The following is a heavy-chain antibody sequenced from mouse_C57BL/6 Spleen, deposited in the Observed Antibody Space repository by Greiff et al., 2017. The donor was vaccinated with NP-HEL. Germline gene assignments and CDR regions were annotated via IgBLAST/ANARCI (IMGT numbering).Heavy chain of an antibody. Sequence: VQLQESGAELVRPGASVKLSCKASGYTFTDYYINWVKQRPGQGLEWIARIYPGSGNTYYNEKFKGKATLTAEKSSSTAYMQLSSLTSEDSAVYFCAREGYGSSHWYFDVWGTGTTVTVSS. V-gene: IGHV1-76*01. CDR2: IYPGSGNT. CDR1: GYTFTDYY. J-gene: IGHJ1*03. CDR3: AREGYGSSHWYFDV. D-gene: IGHD1-1*01.